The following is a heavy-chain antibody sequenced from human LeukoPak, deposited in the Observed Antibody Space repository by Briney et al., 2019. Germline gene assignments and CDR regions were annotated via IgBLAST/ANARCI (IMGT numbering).Heavy chain of an antibody. J-gene: IGHJ6*03. V-gene: IGHV4-59*01. Sequence: SGTLSLTCTVSGGSISSYYWSWIRQPPGKGLEWIGYIYYSGSTNYNPSLKSRVTISVDTSKNQFSLKLSSVTAADTAVYYCARSRITMVRGAPDYYYYMDVWGKGTTVTVSS. CDR2: IYYSGST. CDR3: ARSRITMVRGAPDYYYYMDV. D-gene: IGHD3-10*01. CDR1: GGSISSYY.